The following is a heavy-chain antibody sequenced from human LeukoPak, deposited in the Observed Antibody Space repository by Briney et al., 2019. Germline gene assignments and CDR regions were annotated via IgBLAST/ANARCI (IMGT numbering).Heavy chain of an antibody. V-gene: IGHV3-7*01. CDR3: ARAVATTWFDP. CDR1: GFTFSSYW. J-gene: IGHJ5*02. Sequence: TGGSLRLSCAASGFTFSSYWMTWVRQAPGKGLEWVANIVPDGSEKYYVDSVKGRFTISRDNAKNSLYLQMNSLRAEDTAVYYCARAVATTWFDPWGQGTLVTVSS. CDR2: IVPDGSEK. D-gene: IGHD5-12*01.